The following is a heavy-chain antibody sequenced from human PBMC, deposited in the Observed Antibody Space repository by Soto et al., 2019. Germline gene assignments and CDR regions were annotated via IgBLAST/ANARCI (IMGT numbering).Heavy chain of an antibody. CDR1: GFTFSGFW. V-gene: IGHV3-7*04. J-gene: IGHJ5*01. Sequence: EVQLVESGGGLVQPGGSLRLSCAASGFTFSGFWMNWVRQAPGKGLEWLAIIKQDGNEKHYVDSANGRFTISRDNANNLLYLQMSNLGAEDTAMYYCVRSSGWLGDSWGQGTLVTVSP. CDR2: IKQDGNEK. CDR3: VRSSGWLGDS. D-gene: IGHD3-10*01.